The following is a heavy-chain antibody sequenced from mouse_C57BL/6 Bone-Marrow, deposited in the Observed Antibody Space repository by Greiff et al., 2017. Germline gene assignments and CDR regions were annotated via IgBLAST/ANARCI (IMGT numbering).Heavy chain of an antibody. CDR2: IDPSDSYT. Sequence: VKLQQSGAELVKPGASVKLSCKASGYTFTSYWMQWVKQRPGQGLEWIGEIDPSDSYTNYNQKFKGKATLTVDTSSSAAYMQLSSLTSEGSAVYYCAYCYYLFAYRGQETLVTVSA. V-gene: IGHV1-50*01. D-gene: IGHD2-4*01. CDR1: GYTFTSYW. CDR3: AYCYYLFAY. J-gene: IGHJ3*01.